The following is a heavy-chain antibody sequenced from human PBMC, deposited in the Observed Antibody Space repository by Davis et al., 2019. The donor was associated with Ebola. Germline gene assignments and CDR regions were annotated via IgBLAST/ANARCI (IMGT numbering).Heavy chain of an antibody. CDR3: ARPGRSTSPGY. V-gene: IGHV3-48*02. J-gene: IGHJ4*02. CDR2: ITSDGTST. D-gene: IGHD6-13*01. CDR1: GFTFSSYS. Sequence: PGGSLRLSCEASGFTFSSYSMNWVRQAPGQGLEWISDITSDGTSTSYADSVKGRFTISRDNANNLLYLQMNSLRDEDTAVYYCARPGRSTSPGYWGQGTLVTVSS.